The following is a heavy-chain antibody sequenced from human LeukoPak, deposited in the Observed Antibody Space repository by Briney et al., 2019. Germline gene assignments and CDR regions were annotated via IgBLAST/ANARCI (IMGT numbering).Heavy chain of an antibody. V-gene: IGHV4-34*01. Sequence: SETLSLTCAVYGGSFSGYYWTWIRQSARKGLEWLGEINLRGSTTYHPSHKSRVSLSLDPSKSQVSLRLHSVTAADTAVYYCARGGVYMSAAWYRRDYYNMDVWGTGTAVTVSS. CDR3: ARGGVYMSAAWYRRDYYNMDV. J-gene: IGHJ6*03. D-gene: IGHD6-13*01. CDR1: GGSFSGYY. CDR2: INLRGST.